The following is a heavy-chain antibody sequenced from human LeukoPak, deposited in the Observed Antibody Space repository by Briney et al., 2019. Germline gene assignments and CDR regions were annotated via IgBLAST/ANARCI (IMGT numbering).Heavy chain of an antibody. CDR1: GGSISSSSYY. Sequence: SETLSLTCTVSGGSISSSSYYWGWIRQPPGKRLEWIGSIYYSGSTYYNPSLKSRVTISVDTSKNQFSLKLSSVTAADTAVYYCARFDDSSGYYYSFADYWGQGTLVTVSS. J-gene: IGHJ4*02. CDR2: IYYSGST. V-gene: IGHV4-39*01. CDR3: ARFDDSSGYYYSFADY. D-gene: IGHD3-22*01.